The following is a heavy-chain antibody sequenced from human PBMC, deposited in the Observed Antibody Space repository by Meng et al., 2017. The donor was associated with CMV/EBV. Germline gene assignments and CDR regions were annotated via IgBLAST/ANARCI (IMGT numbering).Heavy chain of an antibody. CDR2: ISTYNGHT. CDR3: ARGLAQIVTTDFDY. CDR1: GCIFTGYG. V-gene: IGHV1-18*01. D-gene: IGHD5-12*01. Sequence: SGCIFTGYGINWVRQAPGQGLEWLGWISTYNGHTVYTQKFQGRVTMTTDTSTSTAYMELRSLRSDDTAVFYCARGLAQIVTTDFDYWGQGTLVTVSS. J-gene: IGHJ4*02.